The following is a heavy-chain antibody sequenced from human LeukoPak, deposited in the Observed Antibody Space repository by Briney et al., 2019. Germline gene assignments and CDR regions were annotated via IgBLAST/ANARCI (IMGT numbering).Heavy chain of an antibody. CDR3: ARGAVAGRNWIFP. CDR2: INPSGGST. CDR1: GYTFTSYY. V-gene: IGHV1-46*03. Sequence: ASVKLSXKASGYTFTSYYMHWVRQAPGQGLEWMGIINPSGGSTSYAQQFQGRFTMTSDTTTSTVYMEMSSLSTEDTAVYYCARGAVAGRNWIFPWGQGALGTVSS. J-gene: IGHJ5*02. D-gene: IGHD6-19*01.